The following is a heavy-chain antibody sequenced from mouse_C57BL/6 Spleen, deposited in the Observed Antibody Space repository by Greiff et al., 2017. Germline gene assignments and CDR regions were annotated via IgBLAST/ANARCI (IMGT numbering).Heavy chain of an antibody. J-gene: IGHJ3*01. CDR3: TARTYVAY. CDR2: IDPETGGT. D-gene: IGHD5-1*01. Sequence: VQLQQSGAELVRPGASVTLSCKASGYTFTDYEMHWVKQTPVHGLEWIGTIDPETGGTDYNQKFKGKAILTADKSSSTAYMELRSLTSEDTAVXSCTARTYVAYWGQGTLVTVSA. CDR1: GYTFTDYE. V-gene: IGHV1-15*01.